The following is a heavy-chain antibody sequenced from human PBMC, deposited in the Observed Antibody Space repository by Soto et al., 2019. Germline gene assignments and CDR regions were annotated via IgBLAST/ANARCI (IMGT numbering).Heavy chain of an antibody. V-gene: IGHV3-15*07. CDR2: IKSKTDGGTT. J-gene: IGHJ5*02. Sequence: GSLRLSCAASGCTFSNAWMNWVRQAPGKGLEWVGRIKSKTDGGTTDYAAPVKGRFTISRDDSKNTLYLQMNSLKTEDTAVYYCAREGGYSYGLRPIEYWFDPWGQGTLVTVSS. CDR3: AREGGYSYGLRPIEYWFDP. D-gene: IGHD5-18*01. CDR1: GCTFSNAW.